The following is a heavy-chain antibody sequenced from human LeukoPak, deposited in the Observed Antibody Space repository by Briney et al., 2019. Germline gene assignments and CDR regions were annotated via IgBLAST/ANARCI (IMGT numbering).Heavy chain of an antibody. CDR3: ARRNYGVDY. CDR1: GFTFSSYA. V-gene: IGHV3-21*01. Sequence: GGSLRLSCAASGFTFSSYAMSWVRQAPGKGLEWISYISSSSSYIYYADSVKGRFTISRDDAKNSLYLQMNSLRAEDTAVYYCARRNYGVDYWGQGTLVTVSS. J-gene: IGHJ4*02. D-gene: IGHD4-17*01. CDR2: ISSSSSYI.